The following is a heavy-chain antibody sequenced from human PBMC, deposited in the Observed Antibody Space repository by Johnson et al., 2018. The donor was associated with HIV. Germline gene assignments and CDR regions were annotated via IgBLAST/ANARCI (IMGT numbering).Heavy chain of an antibody. CDR3: ARELGEDDYDDSGGDAFDI. CDR2: ISYDGDNK. CDR1: GFTFSSYA. J-gene: IGHJ3*02. Sequence: QVQLVESGGGVVQPGRSLKLSCSASGFTFSSYALHWVRQAPGKGLEWVAVISYDGDNKYYGHSVKGRFTISRDNSKNTLSLQMNSLRPEDTAVYYCARELGEDDYDDSGGDAFDIWGQGTMVTVSS. V-gene: IGHV3-30*04. D-gene: IGHD3-22*01.